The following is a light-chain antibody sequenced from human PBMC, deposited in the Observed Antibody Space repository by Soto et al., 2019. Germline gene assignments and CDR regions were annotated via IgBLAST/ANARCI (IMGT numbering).Light chain of an antibody. CDR3: LQDYNYPRT. Sequence: GDRVTITCRASQGIRNDLGWYQQKPGKAPKLLIYAASSLQSGVPSRFSGSGSGTDFTLTISSLQPEDFATYYCLQDYNYPRTFGQGTKVDI. CDR2: AAS. J-gene: IGKJ1*01. CDR1: QGIRND. V-gene: IGKV1-6*01.